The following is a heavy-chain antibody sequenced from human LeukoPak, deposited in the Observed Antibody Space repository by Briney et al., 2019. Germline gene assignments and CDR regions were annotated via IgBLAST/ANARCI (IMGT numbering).Heavy chain of an antibody. V-gene: IGHV3-23*01. J-gene: IGHJ4*02. Sequence: GGSLRLFCAVCGHIFNISPMTGARQAPGKGLEWVSCISGSGENTFYADSVRGRFTISRDNTKNTLFLQLNSLRAEDTAVYYCANGRGPNTGPTLDYWGQGTLVTVSS. CDR1: GHIFNISP. CDR2: ISGSGENT. D-gene: IGHD5-24*01. CDR3: ANGRGPNTGPTLDY.